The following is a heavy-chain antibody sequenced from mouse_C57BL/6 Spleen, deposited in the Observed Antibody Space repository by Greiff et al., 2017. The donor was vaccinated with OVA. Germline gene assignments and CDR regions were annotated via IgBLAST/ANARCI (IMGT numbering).Heavy chain of an antibody. V-gene: IGHV3-6*01. D-gene: IGHD1-1*01. Sequence: EVKLQESGPGLVKPSQSLSLTCSVTGYSITSGYYWNWIRQLPGNKLEWMGYISYDGSNNYNPSLKNRISITRDTSKNQFFLKLSSVTTEDTATYYCARDAYYYDSSSFDYWGQGTTLTVSS. CDR2: ISYDGSN. CDR3: ARDAYYYDSSSFDY. J-gene: IGHJ2*01. CDR1: GYSITSGYY.